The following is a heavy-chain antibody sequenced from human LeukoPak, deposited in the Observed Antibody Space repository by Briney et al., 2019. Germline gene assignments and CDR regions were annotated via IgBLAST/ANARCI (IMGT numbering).Heavy chain of an antibody. CDR3: ARGVWGTRVPFDY. Sequence: PSETLSLTCAVNGESFSGYYWSWIRQPPGKGLEWIGEINHSGSTNYNPSLKSRVTISVDTSKNQFSLKLSSVTAADTAVYYCARGVWGTRVPFDYWGQGTLVTVSS. CDR1: GESFSGYY. J-gene: IGHJ4*02. CDR2: INHSGST. D-gene: IGHD3-16*01. V-gene: IGHV4-34*01.